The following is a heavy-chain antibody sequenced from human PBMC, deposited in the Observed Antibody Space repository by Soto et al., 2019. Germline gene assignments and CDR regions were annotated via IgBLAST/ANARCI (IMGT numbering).Heavy chain of an antibody. Sequence: PGESLKISCKGSGYSFTSYWIGWVRQMPGKGLEWMGIIYPGDSDTRYSPSFQGQVTISADKSISTAYLQWSSLKASDTAMYYCARTRPYCSGGSCFYYFDYWGQGTLVTVSS. V-gene: IGHV5-51*01. CDR1: GYSFTSYW. J-gene: IGHJ4*02. D-gene: IGHD2-15*01. CDR3: ARTRPYCSGGSCFYYFDY. CDR2: IYPGDSDT.